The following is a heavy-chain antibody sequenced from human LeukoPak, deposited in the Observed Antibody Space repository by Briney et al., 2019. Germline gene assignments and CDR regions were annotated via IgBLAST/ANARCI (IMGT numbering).Heavy chain of an antibody. Sequence: PSETLSLTCTVSGGSISSYYWSWIRQPPGQGLEWIGYIYYSGSTKYNPSLKSRATISGDTSKNQFSLKLSSVTAADTAVYYCARVDWYYDSSGYYYYWFDLWGQGTLVTVSS. CDR1: GGSISSYY. CDR3: ARVDWYYDSSGYYYYWFDL. CDR2: IYYSGST. J-gene: IGHJ5*02. V-gene: IGHV4-59*01. D-gene: IGHD3-22*01.